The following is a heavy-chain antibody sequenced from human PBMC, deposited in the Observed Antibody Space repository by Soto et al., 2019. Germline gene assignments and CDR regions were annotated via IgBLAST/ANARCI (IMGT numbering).Heavy chain of an antibody. CDR2: IKQDGSEI. D-gene: IGHD3-10*01. Sequence: EVQLVESGGGLVQPGGSLRLSCVASGFTFSSRWMNWVRHVPGKGLEWVANIKQDGSEIHYVDSVKGRFTISRDNAKNSLYLQMNSLRVEDTAGYHCVRSSGWTGDFWGQGILVTVSS. J-gene: IGHJ4*02. CDR1: GFTFSSRW. CDR3: VRSSGWTGDF. V-gene: IGHV3-7*04.